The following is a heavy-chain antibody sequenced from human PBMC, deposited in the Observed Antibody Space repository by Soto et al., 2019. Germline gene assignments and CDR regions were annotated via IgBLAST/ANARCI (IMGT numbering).Heavy chain of an antibody. CDR1: GYTFSNYG. CDR3: ARERRWEPLLY. CDR2: VSAYNCNT. D-gene: IGHD1-26*01. J-gene: IGHJ4*02. Sequence: QVQLVQSGPEVKKPGASVKVSCKGSGYTFSNYGVTWVRQAPGQGLERLGWVSAYNCNTDYAQKFEDRATMTIDTTTKTAYLELRGLNPDDTAVYYCARERRWEPLLYWGQGTL. V-gene: IGHV1-18*01.